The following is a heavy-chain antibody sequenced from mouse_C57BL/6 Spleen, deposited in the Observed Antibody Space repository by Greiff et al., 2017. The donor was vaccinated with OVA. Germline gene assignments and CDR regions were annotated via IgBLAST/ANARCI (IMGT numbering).Heavy chain of an antibody. CDR2: INPGSGGT. CDR1: GYAFTNYL. V-gene: IGHV1-54*01. CDR3: ARGGLGYFDY. D-gene: IGHD2-4*01. J-gene: IGHJ2*01. Sequence: QVQLKQSGAELVRPGTSVKVSCKASGYAFTNYLIEWVKQRPGQGLEWIGVINPGSGGTNYNEKFKGKATLTADKSSSTAYMQLSSLTSEDSAVYFCARGGLGYFDYWGQGTTLTVSS.